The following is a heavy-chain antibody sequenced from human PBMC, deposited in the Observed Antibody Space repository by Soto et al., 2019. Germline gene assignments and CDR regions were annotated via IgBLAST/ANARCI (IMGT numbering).Heavy chain of an antibody. CDR2: INHSGST. CDR3: ARGRRSYDSSGSLGY. CDR1: GGSFSGYY. J-gene: IGHJ4*02. D-gene: IGHD3-22*01. Sequence: SETLSLTCAVYGGSFSGYYWSWIRQPPGKGLEWIGEINHSGSTNYNPSLKSRVTISVDTSKNQFSLKLSSVTAADTAVYYCARGRRSYDSSGSLGYWGQGTLVTVSS. V-gene: IGHV4-34*01.